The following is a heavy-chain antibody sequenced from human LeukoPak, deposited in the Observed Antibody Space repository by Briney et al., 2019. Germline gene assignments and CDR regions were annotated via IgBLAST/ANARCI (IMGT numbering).Heavy chain of an antibody. CDR3: ARAKYDFFHY. CDR1: GGSINSYY. V-gene: IGHV4-59*01. CDR2: IYYSGST. J-gene: IGHJ4*02. D-gene: IGHD2/OR15-2a*01. Sequence: SETLSLTCTVSGGSINSYYWSWIRQPPGKGLEWIGYIYYSGSTNYNPSLKSRVTISVDTSKNQFSLNLSSVTAADTAVYYCARAKYDFFHYWGQGTLVTVSS.